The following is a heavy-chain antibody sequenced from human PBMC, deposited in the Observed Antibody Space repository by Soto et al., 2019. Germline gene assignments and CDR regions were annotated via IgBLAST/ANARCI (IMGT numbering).Heavy chain of an antibody. D-gene: IGHD2-2*01. CDR3: ARALGYCSSTSCSRYYYYGMDV. Sequence: GASVKVSCKASGGTFSSYAISWVRQAPGQGLEWMGGIIPIFGTANYAQKFQGRVTITADKSTSTAYMELSSLRSKDTAVYYCARALGYCSSTSCSRYYYYGMDVWGQGTTVTVSS. V-gene: IGHV1-69*06. J-gene: IGHJ6*02. CDR1: GGTFSSYA. CDR2: IIPIFGTA.